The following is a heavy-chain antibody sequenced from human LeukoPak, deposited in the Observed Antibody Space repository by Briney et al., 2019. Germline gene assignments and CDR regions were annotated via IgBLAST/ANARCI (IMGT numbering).Heavy chain of an antibody. J-gene: IGHJ1*01. CDR2: ISYSGST. D-gene: IGHD4-17*01. CDR1: GGSISSYY. Sequence: SETLSLTCTVSGGSISSYYWSWIRQPPGKGQEWIGYISYSGSTKYNPSLKSRVTISIDTSKNQFSLKLSSVTAADTAVYYCARGHDYGVAWFQHWGQGTLVTVSS. CDR3: ARGHDYGVAWFQH. V-gene: IGHV4-59*12.